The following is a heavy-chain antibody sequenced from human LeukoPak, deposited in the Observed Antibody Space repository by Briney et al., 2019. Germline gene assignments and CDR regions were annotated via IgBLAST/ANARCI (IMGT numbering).Heavy chain of an antibody. CDR1: GYTFTSYD. CDR3: ARRGLYDFWSGYSNWFDP. CDR2: MNPNSGNT. V-gene: IGHV1-8*01. D-gene: IGHD3-3*01. Sequence: ASVKVSCKASGYTFTSYDINWVRQATGQGLEWMGWMNPNSGNTGYAQKFQGRVTMTRYTSISTAYMELSSLRSEDTAVYYCARRGLYDFWSGYSNWFDPWGQGTLVTVSS. J-gene: IGHJ5*02.